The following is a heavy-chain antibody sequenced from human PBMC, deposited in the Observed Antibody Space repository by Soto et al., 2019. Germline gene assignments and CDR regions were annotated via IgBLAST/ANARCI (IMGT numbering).Heavy chain of an antibody. CDR2: ISGSGGST. D-gene: IGHD2-2*01. Sequence: GGSLRQSCADAGFVFRGDAMSCVRQAPGKGLEWVSAISGSGGSTYYADSVKGRFTISRDNSKNTLYLQMNSLRAEDTAVYYCAKGRRYCSSTSCINWFDPWGQGTLVTVS. J-gene: IGHJ5*02. CDR1: GFVFRGDA. V-gene: IGHV3-23*01. CDR3: AKGRRYCSSTSCINWFDP.